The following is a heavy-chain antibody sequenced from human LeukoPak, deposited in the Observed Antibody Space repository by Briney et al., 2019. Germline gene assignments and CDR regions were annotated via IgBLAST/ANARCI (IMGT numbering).Heavy chain of an antibody. D-gene: IGHD3-9*01. CDR3: AAGKEILTGYYIPNDY. CDR1: GGSISSSSYY. V-gene: IGHV4-39*01. J-gene: IGHJ4*02. Sequence: SETLSLTCTVSGGSISSSSYYWGWIRQPPGKGLEWIGSIYYSGSTYYNPSLKSRVTISVDTSKNQFSLKLSSVTAADTAVYYCAAGKEILTGYYIPNDYWGQGTLVTVSS. CDR2: IYYSGST.